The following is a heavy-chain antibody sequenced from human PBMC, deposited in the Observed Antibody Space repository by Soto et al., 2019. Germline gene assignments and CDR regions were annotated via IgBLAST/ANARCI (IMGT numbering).Heavy chain of an antibody. D-gene: IGHD2-8*01. CDR2: IDPSDSYT. CDR1: GYSFTSYW. V-gene: IGHV5-10-1*01. CDR3: ARPAYCTNGVCYFAFDI. Sequence: PGESLKISCKGSGYSFTSYWISWVRQTPGKGLEWMGRIDPSDSYTNYSPSFQGHVTISADRSISTAYLQWSSLKASDTAMYYCARPAYCTNGVCYFAFDIWGQGTMVTVSS. J-gene: IGHJ3*02.